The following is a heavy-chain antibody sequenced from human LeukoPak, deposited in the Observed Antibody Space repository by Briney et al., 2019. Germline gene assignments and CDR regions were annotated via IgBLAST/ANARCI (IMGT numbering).Heavy chain of an antibody. CDR2: MNPNSGNT. D-gene: IGHD3-22*01. Sequence: ASVKVSCKASVYTFTSYDINWVRQAPGQGLEWMGWMNPNSGNTGYAQKFQGRVTMTRNTSISTAYMELSSLRSEDTAVYYCARGRVLEYYYDSTSAFDIWGQGTMVTVSS. CDR1: VYTFTSYD. CDR3: ARGRVLEYYYDSTSAFDI. J-gene: IGHJ3*02. V-gene: IGHV1-8*01.